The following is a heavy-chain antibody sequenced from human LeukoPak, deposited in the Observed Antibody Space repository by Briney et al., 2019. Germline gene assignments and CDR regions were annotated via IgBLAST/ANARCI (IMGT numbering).Heavy chain of an antibody. CDR2: IYYSGST. CDR1: GGSISSSSYY. Sequence: SETLSLTCTVSGGSISSSSYYWGWIRQPPGKGLEWIGSIYYSGSTYYNPSLKSRVTISVDTSKNQFSLKLSSVTAADTAVYHCARQSAGDFDYWGQGTLVTVSS. J-gene: IGHJ4*02. CDR3: ARQSAGDFDY. V-gene: IGHV4-39*01. D-gene: IGHD6-13*01.